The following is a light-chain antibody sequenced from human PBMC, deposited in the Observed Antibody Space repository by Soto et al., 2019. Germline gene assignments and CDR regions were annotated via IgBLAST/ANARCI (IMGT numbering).Light chain of an antibody. J-gene: IGKJ2*01. V-gene: IGKV1-33*01. CDR1: QDIGTF. CDR3: LHYNTLPYT. CDR2: DAS. Sequence: DIQLTQSPSSLSASIGDRVTFTCQASQDIGTFLNCFHQKPGEAPKHLVYDASNLETGVPSTFSGSRSGTHFTFTITTLQPEDVETYFCLHYNTLPYTFGRGTNLEIK.